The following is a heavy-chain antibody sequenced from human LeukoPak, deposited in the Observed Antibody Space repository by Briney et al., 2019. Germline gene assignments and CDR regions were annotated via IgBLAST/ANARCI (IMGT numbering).Heavy chain of an antibody. Sequence: SETLSLTCTVSGGSISSGSYYWSWIRQPAGKGLEWIGRIYTSGSTNYNPSLKSRVTMSVDTSKNQFSLKLSSVTAADTAVYYCAREGRATYYDILTGYPDAFDIWGQGTMVTVSS. CDR3: AREGRATYYDILTGYPDAFDI. CDR1: GGSISSGSYY. D-gene: IGHD3-9*01. J-gene: IGHJ3*02. V-gene: IGHV4-61*02. CDR2: IYTSGST.